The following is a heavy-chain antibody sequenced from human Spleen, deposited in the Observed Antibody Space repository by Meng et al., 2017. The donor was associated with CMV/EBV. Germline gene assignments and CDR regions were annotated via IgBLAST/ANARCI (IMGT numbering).Heavy chain of an antibody. CDR1: GFTFSSYS. V-gene: IGHV3-48*04. CDR3: ARDSGHYDFWSGDWEYYYGMDV. J-gene: IGHJ6*02. D-gene: IGHD3-3*01. CDR2: ISFSSSTI. Sequence: GGSLRLSCAASGFTFSSYSMNWVRQAPGKGLEWISYISFSSSTIYYADSVQGRFTISRDNAKNTLYLQMNSLRAEDTAVYYCARDSGHYDFWSGDWEYYYGMDVWGQGTTVTVSS.